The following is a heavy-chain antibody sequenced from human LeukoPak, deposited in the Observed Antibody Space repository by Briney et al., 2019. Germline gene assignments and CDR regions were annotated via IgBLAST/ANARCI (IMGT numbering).Heavy chain of an antibody. Sequence: SGGSLILSCAASGFTFSSYEMNWVRQAPGKGLEWVSYITDSGSTIYYADSVKGRFTISRDNAKNSLYLQINSLRVEDTAVYYCARERAGEDAFDIWGQGTMVTVSS. CDR2: ITDSGSTI. J-gene: IGHJ3*02. D-gene: IGHD7-27*01. CDR1: GFTFSSYE. CDR3: ARERAGEDAFDI. V-gene: IGHV3-48*03.